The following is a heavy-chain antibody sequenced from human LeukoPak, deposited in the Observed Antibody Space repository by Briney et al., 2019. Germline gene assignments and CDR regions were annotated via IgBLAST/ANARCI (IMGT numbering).Heavy chain of an antibody. CDR3: ARAEYYYGSGSYDS. V-gene: IGHV4-59*12. Sequence: PSETLSLTCTVSDDSITMYYWTWIRQPPGKGLEWIGYVDHTGSTKFNPSLNGRVSISRDTSNNFFSLRLRSVTAADTAVYYCARAEYYYGSGSYDSWGQGTLVTVSS. D-gene: IGHD3-10*01. J-gene: IGHJ4*02. CDR2: VDHTGST. CDR1: DDSITMYY.